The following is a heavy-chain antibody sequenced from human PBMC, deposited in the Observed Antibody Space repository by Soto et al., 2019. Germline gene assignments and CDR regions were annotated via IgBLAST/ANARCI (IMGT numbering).Heavy chain of an antibody. J-gene: IGHJ4*01. Sequence: GGSMRVSKASAGFMFGVAGVSWIRPDQGKGLDGVGRVKSKTDGGTTDFAAPVKGRFAISRDDSKNMVYPEMNSLKAEDTAIYYCTKDSYMTNIIVRFDYWGHGTLVTVSS. CDR3: TKDSYMTNIIVRFDY. CDR1: GFMFGVAG. V-gene: IGHV3-15*01. CDR2: VKSKTDGGTT. D-gene: IGHD4-17*01.